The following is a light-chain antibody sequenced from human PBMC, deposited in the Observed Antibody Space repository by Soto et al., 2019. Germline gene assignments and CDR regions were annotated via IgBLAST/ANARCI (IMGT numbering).Light chain of an antibody. CDR3: QQSLGIPYT. CDR2: AAS. J-gene: IGKJ2*01. Sequence: DIQMTQSPSSLFASVGDRVTITCRASQSITGYLNWYQQKPGKAPKLLIYAASSLQSGVPSRFSGSGSGTDFTLTISSLQRDDFATYFCQQSLGIPYTFGQGTRLETK. CDR1: QSITGY. V-gene: IGKV1-39*01.